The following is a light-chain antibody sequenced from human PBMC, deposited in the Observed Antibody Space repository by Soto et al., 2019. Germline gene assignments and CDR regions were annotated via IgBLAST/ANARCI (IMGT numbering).Light chain of an antibody. V-gene: IGKV3-20*01. Sequence: DIVLTQSPGTLSLSPGERATLSCRASQSVSSNYLAWYQQKPGQAPRLLIYGASTRATGVPSRFSGSGSGTDFTLTISSLQPEDFATYYCQQSSSTPYTFGQGTKLEIK. CDR1: QSVSSNY. CDR3: QQSSSTPYT. J-gene: IGKJ2*01. CDR2: GAS.